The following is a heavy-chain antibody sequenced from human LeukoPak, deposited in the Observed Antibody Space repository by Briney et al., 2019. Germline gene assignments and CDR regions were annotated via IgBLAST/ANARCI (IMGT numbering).Heavy chain of an antibody. CDR2: INHSGNT. Sequence: SETLSLTCAVYSGSFSGYYCSWIRQPPGKGLEWIGEINHSGNTNYNPSLKSRVTISVDTSKNQFSLKLSSVTAADTAVYYCARRQPYYYDSSGYYYRGWFDPWAREPWSPSPQ. CDR1: SGSFSGYY. V-gene: IGHV4-34*01. D-gene: IGHD3-22*01. CDR3: ARRQPYYYDSSGYYYRGWFDP. J-gene: IGHJ5*02.